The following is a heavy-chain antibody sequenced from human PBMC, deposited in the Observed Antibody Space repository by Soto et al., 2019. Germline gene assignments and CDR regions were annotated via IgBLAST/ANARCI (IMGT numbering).Heavy chain of an antibody. CDR3: AKDEGDYDYYYYGMDV. CDR2: ISYDGSNK. Sequence: QVQLVESGGGVVQPGRSLRLSCAASGFTFSSYGMHWVRQAPGKGLEWVAVISYDGSNKYYADSVKGRFTISRDNSKNTLYLQMNSLRAEVTAVYYCAKDEGDYDYYYYGMDVWGQGTTVTVSS. J-gene: IGHJ6*02. V-gene: IGHV3-30*18. D-gene: IGHD4-17*01. CDR1: GFTFSSYG.